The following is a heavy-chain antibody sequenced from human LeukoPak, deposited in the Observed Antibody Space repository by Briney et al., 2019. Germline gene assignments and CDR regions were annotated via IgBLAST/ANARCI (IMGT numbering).Heavy chain of an antibody. CDR3: ARGPDSEDGAPAIRYGDYVLENWFDP. D-gene: IGHD4-17*01. Sequence: SETLSLTCTVSGGSISSSSYYWGWIRQPPGKGLEWIGSIYYSGSTYYNPSLKSRVTISVDTSKNQFSLKLSSVTAADTAVHYCARGPDSEDGAPAIRYGDYVLENWFDPWGQGTLVTVSS. J-gene: IGHJ5*02. CDR2: IYYSGST. V-gene: IGHV4-39*07. CDR1: GGSISSSSYY.